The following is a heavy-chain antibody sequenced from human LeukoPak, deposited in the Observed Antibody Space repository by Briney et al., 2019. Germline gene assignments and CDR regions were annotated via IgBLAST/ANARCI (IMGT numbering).Heavy chain of an antibody. CDR3: AREGWFGEPPSHWFDP. D-gene: IGHD3-10*01. V-gene: IGHV6-1*01. Sequence: SQTLSLTCALSGDNVSTKSATWNWIRQSPSRGLEWLGRTYYTSKWYNDYAVSVKSRITINPDTSKNQFSLQLNSVTPEDTAVYYCAREGWFGEPPSHWFDPWGQGILVTVSS. CDR1: GDNVSTKSAT. CDR2: TYYTSKWYN. J-gene: IGHJ5*02.